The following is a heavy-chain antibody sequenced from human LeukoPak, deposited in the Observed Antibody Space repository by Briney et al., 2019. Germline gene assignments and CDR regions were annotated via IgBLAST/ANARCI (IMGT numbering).Heavy chain of an antibody. V-gene: IGHV4-39*01. CDR1: GGSIRSSSYY. J-gene: IGHJ4*02. CDR3: ARQVVAVAGTGYFDY. CDR2: IYYSGST. Sequence: SETLSLTCTVSGGSIRSSSYYWGWIRQPPGKGLEWIGSIYYSGSTYYNAPLKSRGTISVDTSKNQFSLKLNSVTAADTAVYFCARQVVAVAGTGYFDYWGQGTLVTVSS. D-gene: IGHD6-19*01.